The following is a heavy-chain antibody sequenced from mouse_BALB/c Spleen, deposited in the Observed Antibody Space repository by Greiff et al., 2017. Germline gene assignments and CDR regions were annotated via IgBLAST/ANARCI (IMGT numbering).Heavy chain of an antibody. V-gene: IGHV3-8*02. CDR1: GDSITSGY. D-gene: IGHD2-14*01. J-gene: IGHJ4*01. Sequence: EVKLMESGPSLVKPSQTLSLTCSVTGDSITSGYWNWIRKFPGNKLEYMGYISYSGSTYYNPSLKSRISITRDTAKNQYYLQLNSVTTEDTATYYCARGKAYYRYDGVYYYAMDYWGQGTSVTVAS. CDR3: ARGKAYYRYDGVYYYAMDY. CDR2: ISYSGST.